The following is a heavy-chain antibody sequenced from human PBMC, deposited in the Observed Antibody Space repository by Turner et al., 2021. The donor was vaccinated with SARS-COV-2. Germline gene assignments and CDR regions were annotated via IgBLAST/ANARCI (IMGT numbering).Heavy chain of an antibody. J-gene: IGHJ4*02. CDR3: ARGEGDNFDYFVY. Sequence: QVQLAQSGAEVKKPGASVQVFCKTSGYTFTDYNIYWMRQAPGQGLEWMGGSNPNNGDTVDAKNCHGRVTVTWDTSIGTAYMDLSRLTSDDTAIYFCARGEGDNFDYFVYWGQGTLVTVSS. D-gene: IGHD1-1*01. V-gene: IGHV1-2*02. CDR1: GYTFTDYN. CDR2: SNPNNGDT.